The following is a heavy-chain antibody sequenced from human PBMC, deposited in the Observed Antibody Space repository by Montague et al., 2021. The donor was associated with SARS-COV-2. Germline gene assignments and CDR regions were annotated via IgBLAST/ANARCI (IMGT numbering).Heavy chain of an antibody. CDR3: ARFSYRLLFIASYYGIDV. CDR1: GWWYRGAD. CDR2: ISLKENT. V-gene: IGHV4-34*01. D-gene: IGHD2-2*01. J-gene: IGHJ6*02. Sequence: SETLSLTCSRLGWWYRGADWNRIRLNPRNGREWNGEISLKENTNYNPSLKSRVTMSIDTSKNQFSLKLSSVTAADTAMYYCARFSYRLLFIASYYGIDVWGQGTTVTVSS.